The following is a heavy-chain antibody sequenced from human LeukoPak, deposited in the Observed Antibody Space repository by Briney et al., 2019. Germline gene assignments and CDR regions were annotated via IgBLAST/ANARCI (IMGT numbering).Heavy chain of an antibody. D-gene: IGHD2-2*01. CDR2: INQSGRT. CDR1: GGYFSGYY. Sequence: SETLSLTCAVYGGYFSGYYWSWIRQPPGKGREWSGEINQSGRTNYNPSLRSRVTISVDTSKNQFSLKLSSVTAADTAVYYCARGERYCSSTSCQGGWFDPWGQGTLVTVSS. J-gene: IGHJ5*02. CDR3: ARGERYCSSTSCQGGWFDP. V-gene: IGHV4-34*01.